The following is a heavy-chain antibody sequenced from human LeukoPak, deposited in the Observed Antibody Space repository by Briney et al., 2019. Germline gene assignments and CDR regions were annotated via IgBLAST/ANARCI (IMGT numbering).Heavy chain of an antibody. D-gene: IGHD3-22*01. V-gene: IGHV4-59*01. CDR2: IYYSGST. Sequence: PSETLSLTCTVSGGSISSYYWSWIRQPPGKGLEWIGNIYYSGSTNYNPPLKSRVTISVDTSKNQFSLKLSSVTAADTAVYYCARGSSGYGDWGQGTLVTVSS. CDR3: ARGSSGYGD. CDR1: GGSISSYY. J-gene: IGHJ4*02.